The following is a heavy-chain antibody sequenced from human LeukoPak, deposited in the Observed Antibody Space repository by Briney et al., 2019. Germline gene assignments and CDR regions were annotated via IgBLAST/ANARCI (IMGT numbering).Heavy chain of an antibody. Sequence: SQTLSLTCAISGDSVSSNSAAWNWIRQSPSRGLECRGRTYYRSKWYNDYAVSVKSLITINPNTSKNQSSLQLNSVTPEDTAVYYWARVSTVVTPGGFNYWGQGTLVTVSS. CDR2: TYYRSKWYN. J-gene: IGHJ4*02. CDR3: ARVSTVVTPGGFNY. D-gene: IGHD4-23*01. V-gene: IGHV6-1*01. CDR1: GDSVSSNSAA.